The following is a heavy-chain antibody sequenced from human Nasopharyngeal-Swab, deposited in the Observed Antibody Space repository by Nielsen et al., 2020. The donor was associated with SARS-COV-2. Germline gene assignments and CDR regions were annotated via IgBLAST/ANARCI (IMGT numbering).Heavy chain of an antibody. CDR1: GFTFSSYS. CDR3: AREAQTGYSSGWRYYYYGMDV. D-gene: IGHD6-19*01. CDR2: ISSSSSTI. V-gene: IGHV3-48*01. Sequence: GESLKISCAASGFTFSSYSMNWVRQAPGKGLEWVSYISSSSSTIYYADSVKGRFTISRDNSKNTLYLQMNSLRAEDTAVYYCAREAQTGYSSGWRYYYYGMDVWGQGTTVTVSS. J-gene: IGHJ6*02.